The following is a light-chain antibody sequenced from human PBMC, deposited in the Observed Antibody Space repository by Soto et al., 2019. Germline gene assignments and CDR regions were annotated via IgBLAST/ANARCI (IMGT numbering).Light chain of an antibody. Sequence: EVVLTQSPATLSLSPGERATLSCRASQSVGNFLAWYQQKPGQAPRLLIYDASNKATGIPARFSGSGSGTDFTLTISSLEPEDFAVYYCHQRYCPWTFGLGTKVEIK. V-gene: IGKV3-11*01. CDR1: QSVGNF. CDR2: DAS. J-gene: IGKJ1*01. CDR3: HQRYCPWT.